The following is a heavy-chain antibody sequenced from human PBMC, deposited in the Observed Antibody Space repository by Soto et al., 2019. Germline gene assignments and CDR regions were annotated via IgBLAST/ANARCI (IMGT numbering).Heavy chain of an antibody. D-gene: IGHD6-13*01. CDR2: MYFSGSN. V-gene: IGHV4-59*01. CDR1: GGSIRADY. CDR3: AKSMATADDWGFDS. Sequence: SETLSLTCTVSGGSIRADYWNWIRQPPGKGLEWIGFMYFSGSNRYNPSLGGRVSMSVDTTKNQFSLRLTSVTAADTAVYYCAKSMATADDWGFDSWGQGTQVTVSS. J-gene: IGHJ4*02.